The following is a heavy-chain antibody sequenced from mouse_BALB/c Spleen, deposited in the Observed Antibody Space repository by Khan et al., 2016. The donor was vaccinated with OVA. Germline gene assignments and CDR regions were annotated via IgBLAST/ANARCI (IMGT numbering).Heavy chain of an antibody. CDR2: ISSGGDYT. J-gene: IGHJ3*01. V-gene: IGHV5-6*02. Sequence: EVMLVESGGDLVKPGGSLKLSCAASGFTFSSYSMSWVRQTPDKRLEWVANISSGGDYTYSPDSVKGRFTISRDNAKNTLYLQMSSLKSEDTAMYYCARRLTGSFAYWGQGTLVTVSA. CDR3: ARRLTGSFAY. CDR1: GFTFSSYS.